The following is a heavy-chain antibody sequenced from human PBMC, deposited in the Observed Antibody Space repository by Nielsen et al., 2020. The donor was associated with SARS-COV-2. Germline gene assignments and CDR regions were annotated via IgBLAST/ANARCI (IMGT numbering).Heavy chain of an antibody. CDR3: ARGGRYSSSWFFY. D-gene: IGHD6-13*01. J-gene: IGHJ4*02. Sequence: SETLSLTCTVSGGSISSGGYYWSWIRQPPGKGLEWIGEINHSGSTNYNPSLKSRVTISVDTSKNQFSLKLSSVTAADTAVYYCARGGRYSSSWFFYWGQGTLVTVSS. CDR2: INHSGST. V-gene: IGHV4-39*07. CDR1: GGSISSGGYY.